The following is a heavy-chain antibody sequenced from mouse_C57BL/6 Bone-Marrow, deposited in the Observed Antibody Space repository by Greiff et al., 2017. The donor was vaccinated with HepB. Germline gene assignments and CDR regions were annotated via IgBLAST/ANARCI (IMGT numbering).Heavy chain of an antibody. D-gene: IGHD1-1*01. V-gene: IGHV2-5*01. CDR1: GFSLTSYG. Sequence: VKLVESGPGLVQPSQSLSITCTVSGFSLTSYGVHWVRQSPGKGLEWLGVIWRGGSTDYNAAFMSRLSITKDNSKSQVFFKMNSLQADDTAIYYCAKMNEGYGSSGFAYWGQGTLVTVSA. J-gene: IGHJ3*01. CDR3: AKMNEGYGSSGFAY. CDR2: IWRGGST.